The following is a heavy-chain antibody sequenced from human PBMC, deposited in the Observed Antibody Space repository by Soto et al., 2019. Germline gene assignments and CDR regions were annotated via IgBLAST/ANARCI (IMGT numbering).Heavy chain of an antibody. V-gene: IGHV3-30*18. CDR3: AKGLLAIVGTTLPRDAFNI. CDR2: ISHDGSYK. D-gene: IGHD1-26*01. J-gene: IGHJ3*02. Sequence: RRLSGAASGFSFTTYVMHWVRQAPGKGLEWVAVISHDGSYKYYGDAVKGRFTISRDTSKNAVYLEMNSLRPEDTAVYYCAKGLLAIVGTTLPRDAFNIWGQGTMVTVSS. CDR1: GFSFTTYV.